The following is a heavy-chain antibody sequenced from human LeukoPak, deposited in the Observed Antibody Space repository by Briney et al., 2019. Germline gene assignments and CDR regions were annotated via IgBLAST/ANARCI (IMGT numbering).Heavy chain of an antibody. CDR2: ISYDVSNK. J-gene: IGHJ3*02. D-gene: IGHD3-10*01. Sequence: GGSLRLSCAASGFTFSSYAMHWVRQAPGKGLEWVAVISYDVSNKYYADSVKGRFTISRDNSKNTLYLQMNSLRAEDTAVYYCARDSGYYGSGHNAFDIWGQGTMVTVSS. CDR1: GFTFSSYA. V-gene: IGHV3-30*04. CDR3: ARDSGYYGSGHNAFDI.